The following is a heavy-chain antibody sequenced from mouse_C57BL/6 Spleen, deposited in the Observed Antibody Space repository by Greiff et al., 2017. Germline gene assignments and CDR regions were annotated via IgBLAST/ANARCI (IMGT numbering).Heavy chain of an antibody. CDR2: ILPGSGST. V-gene: IGHV1-9*01. J-gene: IGHJ3*01. CDR3: ARRGGIAWFAY. CDR1: GYTFTGYW. Sequence: VKLQESGAELMKPGASVKLSCKATGYTFTGYWIEWVKQRPGHGLEWIGEILPGSGSTNYNAKFKGKATFTADTSSNTAYMQLSSLTTEDSAIYNCARRGGIAWFAYWGQGTLVTVAA.